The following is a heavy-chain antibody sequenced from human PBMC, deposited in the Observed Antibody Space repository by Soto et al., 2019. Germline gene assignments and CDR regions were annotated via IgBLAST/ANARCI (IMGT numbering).Heavy chain of an antibody. V-gene: IGHV4-39*01. Sequence: QLQLQESGPGLVKPSETLSLTCTVSGGSISSSSYYWGWIRQPPGKGLEWIGSIYYSGSTYYNPSLKSRVTISVDTSKNQFSLKLSSVTAADTAVYYCARRLNYSASTVAGYYYYYGMDVWGQGTTVTFSS. J-gene: IGHJ6*02. D-gene: IGHD6-19*01. CDR1: GGSISSSSYY. CDR2: IYYSGST. CDR3: ARRLNYSASTVAGYYYYYGMDV.